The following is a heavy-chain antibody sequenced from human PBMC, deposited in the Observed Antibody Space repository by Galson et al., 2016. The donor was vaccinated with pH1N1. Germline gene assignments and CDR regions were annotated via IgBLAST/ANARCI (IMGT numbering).Heavy chain of an antibody. Sequence: SETLSLTCTVSGGSISSSTYYWGWIRQPPGKGLEWIASISNSGSTYYKLSLKSRVTISVDTSKIQLSLKLSAVTAADTAVYSCVHSGYSGYFYSMDVWGKGTTVTVSS. J-gene: IGHJ6*03. CDR2: ISNSGST. CDR1: GGSISSSTYY. D-gene: IGHD5-12*01. V-gene: IGHV4-39*07. CDR3: VHSGYSGYFYSMDV.